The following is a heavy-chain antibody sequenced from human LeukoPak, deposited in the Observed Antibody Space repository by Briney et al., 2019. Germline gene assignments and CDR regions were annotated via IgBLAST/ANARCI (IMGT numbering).Heavy chain of an antibody. V-gene: IGHV3-7*03. D-gene: IGHD3-22*01. J-gene: IGHJ4*02. CDR3: ATSHDSSGND. Sequence: GALRLSCAASGFTFSDHHMDWVRQAPGKGLEWVANIKGDGSSKYYMDSVKGRFTISRDNAKSSLYLQMNTLRAEDTAVYYCATSHDSSGNDWGQGTLVTVSS. CDR2: IKGDGSSK. CDR1: GFTFSDHH.